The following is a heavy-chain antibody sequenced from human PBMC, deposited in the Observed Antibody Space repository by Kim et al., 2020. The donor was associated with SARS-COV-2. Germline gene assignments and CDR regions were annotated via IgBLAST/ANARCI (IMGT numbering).Heavy chain of an antibody. CDR2: ISGSGGST. V-gene: IGHV3-23*01. CDR3: AKDVDFWSGYYSFYFDY. D-gene: IGHD3-3*01. J-gene: IGHJ4*02. Sequence: GGSLRLSCAASGFTFSSYAMSWVRQAPGKGLEWVSAISGSGGSTYYADSVKGRFTISRDNSKNTLYLQMNSLRAEDTAVYYCAKDVDFWSGYYSFYFDYWGQGTLVTVSS. CDR1: GFTFSSYA.